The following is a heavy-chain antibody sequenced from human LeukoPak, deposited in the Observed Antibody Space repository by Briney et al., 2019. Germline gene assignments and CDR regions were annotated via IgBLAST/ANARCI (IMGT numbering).Heavy chain of an antibody. Sequence: PGGSLRLSCAASGFTFTSYSMNCVRRAPGKGLEWVSAIIGSGGSTYYTDCVKGRFTISRDNAKNALYLQMNSLRAEDRAVYYCAKDLLGYDILTGYSLRWAFDIWGQGTMVTVSS. J-gene: IGHJ3*02. D-gene: IGHD3-9*01. CDR1: GFTFTSYS. CDR3: AKDLLGYDILTGYSLRWAFDI. V-gene: IGHV3-23*01. CDR2: IIGSGGST.